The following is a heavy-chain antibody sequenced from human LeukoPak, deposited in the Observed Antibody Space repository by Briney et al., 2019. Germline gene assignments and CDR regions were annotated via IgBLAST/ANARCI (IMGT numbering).Heavy chain of an antibody. CDR1: GFTFSSYS. CDR3: ARVGRATYYYDSSGYSFGY. CDR2: ISSSSRYI. V-gene: IGHV3-21*01. J-gene: IGHJ4*02. D-gene: IGHD3-22*01. Sequence: GGSLRLSCAASGFTFSSYSMNWVRQAPGKGVEGVSSISSSSRYIYYADSVKGRFTISRDNAKNSLSLQMNSLRAEDTAVYYCARVGRATYYYDSSGYSFGYWGQGTLVTVS.